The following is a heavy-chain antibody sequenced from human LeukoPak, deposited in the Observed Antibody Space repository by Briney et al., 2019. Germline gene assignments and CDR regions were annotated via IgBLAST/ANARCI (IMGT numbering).Heavy chain of an antibody. CDR3: ARPGVGSGRYGAFDV. V-gene: IGHV4-39*07. CDR2: FYYSGST. Sequence: PSETLSLTCTVSGGSISSSSYYWGWIRQPPGKGLEWIGSFYYSGSTHYNPSLKSRVTISVDTSRNQLSLKLNSVTAADTAVYYCARPGVGSGRYGAFDVWGQGTMVTVAS. J-gene: IGHJ3*01. CDR1: GGSISSSSYY. D-gene: IGHD5-18*01.